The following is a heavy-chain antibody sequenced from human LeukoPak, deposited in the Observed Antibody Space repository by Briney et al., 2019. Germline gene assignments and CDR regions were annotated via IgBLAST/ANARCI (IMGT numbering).Heavy chain of an antibody. CDR3: ARDSPGVKGYDILTGGDYYYGMDV. CDR1: GGTFSSYA. V-gene: IGHV1-69*04. J-gene: IGHJ6*02. CDR2: IIPILGIA. Sequence: SVKVSCEASGGTFSSYAISWVRQAPGQGLEWMGRIIPILGIANYAQKFQGRVTITADKSTSTAYMELSSLRSEDTAVYYCARDSPGVKGYDILTGGDYYYGMDVWGQGTTVTVSS. D-gene: IGHD3-9*01.